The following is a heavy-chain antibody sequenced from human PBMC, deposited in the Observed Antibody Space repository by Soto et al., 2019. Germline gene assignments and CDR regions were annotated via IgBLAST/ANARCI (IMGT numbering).Heavy chain of an antibody. Sequence: EVQLVVSGGGLVQPGGSLRLSCAASGFTVSSNFMSWVRQAPGKGLEWVSIIYSDGSTYYADSVKGRFTISRDNSKNTLYLQRNSLRADDTAVYYCASRRNPYGAYDYWGKGTLVTVSS. D-gene: IGHD4-17*01. CDR1: GFTVSSNF. V-gene: IGHV3-66*01. J-gene: IGHJ4*02. CDR2: IYSDGST. CDR3: ASRRNPYGAYDY.